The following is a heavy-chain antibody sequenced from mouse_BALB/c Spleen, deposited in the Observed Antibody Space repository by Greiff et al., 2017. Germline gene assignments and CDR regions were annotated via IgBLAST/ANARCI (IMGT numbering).Heavy chain of an antibody. J-gene: IGHJ4*01. CDR2: IWGDGST. CDR1: GFSLTGYG. D-gene: IGHD2-1*01. V-gene: IGHV2-6-7*01. Sequence: VKLMESGPGLVAPSQSLSITCTVSGFSLTGYGVNWVRQPPGKGLEWLGMIWGDGSTDYNSALKSRLSISKDNSKSQVFLKMNSLQTDDTARYYCAREIYYGNYYAMDYWGQGTSVTVSS. CDR3: AREIYYGNYYAMDY.